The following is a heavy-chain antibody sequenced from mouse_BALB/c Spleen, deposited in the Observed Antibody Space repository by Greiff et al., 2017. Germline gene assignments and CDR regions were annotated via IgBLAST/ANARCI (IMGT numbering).Heavy chain of an antibody. V-gene: IGHV7-3*02. Sequence: DVQLVESGGGLVQPGGSLRLSCATSGFTFTDYYMSWVRQPPGKALEWLGFIRNKANGYTTEYSASVKGRFTISRDNSQSILYLQMNTLRAEDSATYYCARAPFYHYYAMGYWGQGTSVTVSS. CDR2: IRNKANGYTT. J-gene: IGHJ4*01. CDR3: ARAPFYHYYAMGY. D-gene: IGHD2-3*01. CDR1: GFTFTDYY.